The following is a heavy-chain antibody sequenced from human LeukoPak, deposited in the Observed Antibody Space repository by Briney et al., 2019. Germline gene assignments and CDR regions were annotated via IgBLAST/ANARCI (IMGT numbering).Heavy chain of an antibody. Sequence: PSETLSLTWTVSGASIRSSYWSWLRQPPGKGLEWIGYIYYTGSTNSNPSLKSRVTVSLDTSKNQFSLKLSSMTAADTAVYYCARLDRSGYEMGGTWFDPWGQGTLVTVSS. CDR2: IYYTGST. CDR3: ARLDRSGYEMGGTWFDP. J-gene: IGHJ5*02. V-gene: IGHV4-59*08. CDR1: GASIRSSY. D-gene: IGHD3-22*01.